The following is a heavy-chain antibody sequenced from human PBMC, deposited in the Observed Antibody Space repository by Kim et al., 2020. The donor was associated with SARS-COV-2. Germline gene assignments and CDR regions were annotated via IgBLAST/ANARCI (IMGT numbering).Heavy chain of an antibody. CDR3: ARDYYDSSGYYFGGY. D-gene: IGHD3-22*01. J-gene: IGHJ4*02. V-gene: IGHV3-11*04. Sequence: ESVKGRFTISRDKAKSSLFLQMNSLRDEDTAVYYCARDYYDSSGYYFGGYWGQGTLATVSS.